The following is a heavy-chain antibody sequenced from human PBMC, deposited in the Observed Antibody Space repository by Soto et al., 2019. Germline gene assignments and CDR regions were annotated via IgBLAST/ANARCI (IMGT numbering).Heavy chain of an antibody. J-gene: IGHJ4*02. D-gene: IGHD3-22*01. CDR3: ARGGYFDSSNYLAY. V-gene: IGHV1-3*01. CDR2: INPGNGNT. CDR1: GYTFTSCG. Sequence: QVQLVQSGAEVKKPGASVKVSCKASGYTFTSCGINWVRQAPGRGLEWMGWINPGNGNTKYSQQFQGRVIIDRDTSASTAYMELSSLRSEDTAVYYCARGGYFDSSNYLAYWGLGTLVTVSS.